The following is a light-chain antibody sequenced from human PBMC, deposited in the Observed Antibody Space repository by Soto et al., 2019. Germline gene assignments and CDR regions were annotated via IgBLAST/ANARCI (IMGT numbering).Light chain of an antibody. V-gene: IGKV1-39*01. CDR2: AAS. Sequence: DIQMTQSPSTLSGSVVDTVNITCRASQTISSWLAWYQQKPGKAPKLLIYAASSLQSGVPSRFSGSGSGTDFTLTISSLQPEDFATYYCQQSYSTPPTFGQGTKVDIK. CDR3: QQSYSTPPT. J-gene: IGKJ1*01. CDR1: QTISSW.